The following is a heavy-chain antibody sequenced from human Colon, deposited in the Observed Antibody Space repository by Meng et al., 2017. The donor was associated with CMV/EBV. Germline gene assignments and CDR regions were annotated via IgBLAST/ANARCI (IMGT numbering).Heavy chain of an antibody. Sequence: SETLSLTCIVSSGSMGTYYWSWIRQPPGKGLEWIGYIYYSGSIFYNPSLKTRVIISVDSSKTQFSLNLSSVTAADTAVYYCARADCSSSTCLFDSWGQGTLVTVSS. CDR1: SGSMGTYY. CDR2: IYYSGSI. D-gene: IGHD2-2*01. CDR3: ARADCSSSTCLFDS. J-gene: IGHJ4*02. V-gene: IGHV4-59*01.